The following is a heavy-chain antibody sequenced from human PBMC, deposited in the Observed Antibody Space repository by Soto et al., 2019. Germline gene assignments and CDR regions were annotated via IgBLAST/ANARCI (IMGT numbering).Heavy chain of an antibody. D-gene: IGHD2-21*01. V-gene: IGHV3-30*03. CDR2: ISYEGSNK. J-gene: IGHJ4*02. Sequence: GGSLRLSCAASKFMFSSYGMHWVRQAPGKGLEWVAAISYEGSNKYYADSVKGRFTISRDNSKNMLYLQMSSLRAEDAAVYYWARDQGGIAVTPPSKYWDQGTLVTSPQ. CDR1: KFMFSSYG. CDR3: ARDQGGIAVTPPSKY.